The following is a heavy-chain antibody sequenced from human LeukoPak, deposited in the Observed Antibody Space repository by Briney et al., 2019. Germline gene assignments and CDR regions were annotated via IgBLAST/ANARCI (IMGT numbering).Heavy chain of an antibody. Sequence: PSETLSLTCAVYGGSFSGYYWSWIRQPPGKGLEWIGEINHSGSTNYNPSLKSRVTISVDTSKNQFSLKLSSVTAADTAVYYCARAYSSSWPHYFDYCGQGTLVTVSS. J-gene: IGHJ4*02. CDR1: GGSFSGYY. CDR2: INHSGST. D-gene: IGHD6-13*01. V-gene: IGHV4-34*01. CDR3: ARAYSSSWPHYFDY.